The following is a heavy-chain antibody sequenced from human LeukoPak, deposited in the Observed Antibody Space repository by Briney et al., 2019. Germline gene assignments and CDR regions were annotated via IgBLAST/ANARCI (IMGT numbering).Heavy chain of an antibody. CDR1: GGSISNYY. Sequence: SETLSLTCTVSGGSISNYYWSWIRQPPGKGLEWIGYIYYSGSTNYNPSLKSRVTISVDTSKNQFSLKLSSVTAADTAVYYCARVGGTNYYYYGMDVWGQGTTVTVSS. CDR3: ARVGGTNYYYYGMDV. V-gene: IGHV4-59*01. CDR2: IYYSGST. D-gene: IGHD1-14*01. J-gene: IGHJ6*02.